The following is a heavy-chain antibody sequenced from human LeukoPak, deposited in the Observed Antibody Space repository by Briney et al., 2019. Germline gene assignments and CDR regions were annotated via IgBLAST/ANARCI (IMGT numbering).Heavy chain of an antibody. CDR1: RYTFTAYY. D-gene: IGHD3-10*01. Sequence: GASVKVSCKASRYTFTAYYIHWIRQAPGQGLEWMGWVKPSNGGTHYVAKFQGRITMTRETSPSTAYMELYSLTSKDTATYYCARGPTIRGLLPNNWFDPWGQGTLVTVSP. J-gene: IGHJ5*02. CDR2: VKPSNGGT. CDR3: ARGPTIRGLLPNNWFDP. V-gene: IGHV1-2*02.